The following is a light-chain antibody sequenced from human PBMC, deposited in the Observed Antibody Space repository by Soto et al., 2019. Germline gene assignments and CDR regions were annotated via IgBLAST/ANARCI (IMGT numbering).Light chain of an antibody. J-gene: IGKJ5*01. CDR3: QQRLNWPPIT. Sequence: EIVLTQSPATLSLSPGERATLSCRASQTVIRYLAWYQQKPGQATRLLIYDASYRATGIPARFSGSGSGTDFTLTISSLEPEDIGVYYCQQRLNWPPITFGQGTRLEIK. CDR2: DAS. CDR1: QTVIRY. V-gene: IGKV3-11*01.